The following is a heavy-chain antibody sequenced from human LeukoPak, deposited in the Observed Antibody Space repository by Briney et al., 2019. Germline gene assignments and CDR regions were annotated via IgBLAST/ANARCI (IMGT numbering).Heavy chain of an antibody. CDR3: ASVYNWNERGLGY. CDR1: GGSVSSNSYY. D-gene: IGHD1-20*01. V-gene: IGHV4-61*01. J-gene: IGHJ4*02. CDR2: IYYGGS. Sequence: SETLSLTCTVSGGSVSSNSYYWSWIRQPPGKGLEWIGYIYYGGSNNNPSLKSRVLISVDPSKNQFSLKLSSVTAADTAVYYCASVYNWNERGLGYWGQGTLVTVSS.